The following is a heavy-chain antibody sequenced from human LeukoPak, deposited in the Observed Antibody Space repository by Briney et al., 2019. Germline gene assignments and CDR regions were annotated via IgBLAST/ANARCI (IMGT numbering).Heavy chain of an antibody. CDR1: GFTFDDYA. J-gene: IGHJ4*01. V-gene: IGHV3-9*01. Sequence: GRSLRLSCAASGFTFDDYAMHWVRQAPGKGLEWVSGISWNSGTIDYADSVKGRFTISRDNAKNSLYLQMNSLTAEDTAVYYCAKAQQLWYHFDYWG. D-gene: IGHD5-18*01. CDR3: AKAQQLWYHFDY. CDR2: ISWNSGTI.